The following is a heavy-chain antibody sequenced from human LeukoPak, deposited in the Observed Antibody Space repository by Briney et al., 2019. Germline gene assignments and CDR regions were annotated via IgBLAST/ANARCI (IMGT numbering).Heavy chain of an antibody. CDR2: ISAYNGNT. Sequence: ASVTVSCKASGYTFTSYGISWVRQAPGQGLEWMGWISAYNGNTNYAQKLQGRVTMTTDTSTSTAYMELRSLRSDDTAVYYCARIRLVTPRYYYGMDVWGQGTTVTVSS. D-gene: IGHD3-9*01. V-gene: IGHV1-18*01. CDR3: ARIRLVTPRYYYGMDV. CDR1: GYTFTSYG. J-gene: IGHJ6*02.